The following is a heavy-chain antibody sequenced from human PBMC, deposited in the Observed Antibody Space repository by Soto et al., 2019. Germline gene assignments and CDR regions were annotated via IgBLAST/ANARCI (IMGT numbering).Heavy chain of an antibody. J-gene: IGHJ3*02. CDR1: GGSISSGEYS. CDR3: ARRRWVGDTFDI. Sequence: QLQLQVSDPGLVKPSETLSLTCTVSGGSISSGEYSWGWIRQPPGQGLEYIGNIYYSGNTYYNPTLKSRVTTSVHTSTNQCCPRLSSVTAAATAVYYCARRRWVGDTFDIWGQGAMVTVSS. V-gene: IGHV4-39*01. CDR2: IYYSGNT. D-gene: IGHD3-10*01.